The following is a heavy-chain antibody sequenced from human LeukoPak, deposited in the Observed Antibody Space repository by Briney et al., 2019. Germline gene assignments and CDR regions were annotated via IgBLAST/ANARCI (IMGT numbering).Heavy chain of an antibody. V-gene: IGHV3-23*01. Sequence: PGGSLRLSCAASGFTFSSYGMSWVRQAPGKGLEWVSGISGSGGTTYYADSVKGRFTISRDNSKNTLYLQMNSLRAEDTAVYYCAKHPLGAGYCSSTSCYPHYYYYYYMDVWGKGTTVTVSS. J-gene: IGHJ6*03. D-gene: IGHD2-2*01. CDR2: ISGSGGTT. CDR1: GFTFSSYG. CDR3: AKHPLGAGYCSSTSCYPHYYYYYYMDV.